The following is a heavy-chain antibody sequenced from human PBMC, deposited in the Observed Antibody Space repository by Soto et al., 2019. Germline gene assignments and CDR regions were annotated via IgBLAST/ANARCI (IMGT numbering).Heavy chain of an antibody. V-gene: IGHV1-18*01. CDR2: ISAHNGNT. CDR3: ARWRYGDY. Sequence: QVHLVQSGAEVKKPGASVKVACRASGYPFTGYGITWVRRAPGQGLGWMGGISAHNGNTDYAQKLQGRVIVTRDTSTSTAYMELRSLRSDDTAVYYCARWRYGDYWGQGALVTVSS. J-gene: IGHJ4*02. CDR1: GYPFTGYG. D-gene: IGHD1-1*01.